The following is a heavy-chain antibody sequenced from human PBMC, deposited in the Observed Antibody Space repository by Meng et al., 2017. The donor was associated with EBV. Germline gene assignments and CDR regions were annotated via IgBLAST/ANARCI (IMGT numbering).Heavy chain of an antibody. V-gene: IGHV1-46*01. CDR3: ARNGIAAWGWFDP. CDR2: INPSGGST. J-gene: IGHJ5*02. Sequence: QVQLVQSGAEVKKPGASVKVSCKASGYTFTSYYMHWVRQAPGQGLEWMGIINPSGGSTSYAQKFRGRVTMTRDTSTSTVYMELSSLRSEDTAVYYCARNGIAAWGWFDPWGQGTLVTVSS. D-gene: IGHD6-13*01. CDR1: GYTFTSYY.